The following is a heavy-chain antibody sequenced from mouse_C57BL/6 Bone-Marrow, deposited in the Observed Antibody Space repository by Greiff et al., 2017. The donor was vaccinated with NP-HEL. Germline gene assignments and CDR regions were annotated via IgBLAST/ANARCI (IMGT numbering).Heavy chain of an antibody. D-gene: IGHD1-1*01. J-gene: IGHJ1*03. Sequence: VQLKQSGPELVKPGASVKISCKASGYAFSSSWMNWVKQRPGKGLEWIGRIYPGDGDTNYNGKFKGKATLTADKSSSTAYMQLSSLTSEDSAVYFCARQGYGSSYCWYFDVWGTGTTVTVSS. CDR2: IYPGDGDT. CDR3: ARQGYGSSYCWYFDV. V-gene: IGHV1-82*01. CDR1: GYAFSSSW.